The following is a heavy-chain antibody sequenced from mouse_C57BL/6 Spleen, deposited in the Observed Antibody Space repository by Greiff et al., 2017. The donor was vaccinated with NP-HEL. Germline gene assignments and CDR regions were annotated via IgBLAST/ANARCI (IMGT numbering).Heavy chain of an antibody. V-gene: IGHV14-2*01. CDR2: IDPEDGET. CDR3: ARFYYYGSSDDYFDY. CDR1: GFNIKDYY. Sequence: VQLQQSGAELVKPGASVKLSCTASGFNIKDYYMHWVKQRTEQGLEWIGRIDPEDGETKYAPKFPGQATITADTSSNTAYLQLSSLTSEDTAVDYCARFYYYGSSDDYFDYWGQGTTLTVS. J-gene: IGHJ2*01. D-gene: IGHD1-1*01.